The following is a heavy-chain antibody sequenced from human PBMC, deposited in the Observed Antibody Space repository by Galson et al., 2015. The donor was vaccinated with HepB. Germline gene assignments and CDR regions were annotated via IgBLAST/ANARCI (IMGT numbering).Heavy chain of an antibody. CDR2: ISSSSSYI. J-gene: IGHJ4*02. D-gene: IGHD3-3*01. V-gene: IGHV3-21*01. CDR1: GFTFSSYS. Sequence: SLRLSCAASGFTFSSYSMNWVRQAPGKGLEWVSSISSSSSYIYYADSVKGRFTISRDNAKNSLYLQMNSLRAEDTAVYYCARDASSISIWFDYWGQGTLVTVSS. CDR3: ARDASSISIWFDY.